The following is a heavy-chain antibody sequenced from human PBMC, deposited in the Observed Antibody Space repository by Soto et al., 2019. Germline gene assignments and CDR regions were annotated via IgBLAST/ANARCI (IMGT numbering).Heavy chain of an antibody. J-gene: IGHJ4*02. V-gene: IGHV3-7*05. D-gene: IGHD1-26*01. CDR3: VRGGSHSFDY. Sequence: EVHLVEFGGGLVQPGRSLRLSCAASGFIFSNFWMSWVRQAPGKGLEWVANIKEDGSEKYHVDSVKGRFTISRDNVKNLMYLQMDSLRAEDTAVYKCVRGGSHSFDYCGQGTLVTVSS. CDR2: IKEDGSEK. CDR1: GFIFSNFW.